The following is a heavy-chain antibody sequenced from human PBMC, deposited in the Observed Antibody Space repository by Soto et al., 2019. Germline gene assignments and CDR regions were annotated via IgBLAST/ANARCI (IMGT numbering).Heavy chain of an antibody. V-gene: IGHV1-3*01. CDR1: GYTFTIYA. CDR2: INAGNGNT. CDR3: ARLRDGYNPLRYGMDV. Sequence: ASVKVSCKASGYTFTIYAMHWVLQAPGQRLEWMGWINAGNGNTKYSQKFQGRVTITRDTSAGTAYMELSSLRSEDTAVYYCARLRDGYNPLRYGMDVWGQGTTVTVSS. D-gene: IGHD5-12*01. J-gene: IGHJ6*02.